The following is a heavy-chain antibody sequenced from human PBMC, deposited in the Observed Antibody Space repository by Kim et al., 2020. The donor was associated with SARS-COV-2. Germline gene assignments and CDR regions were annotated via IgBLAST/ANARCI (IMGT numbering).Heavy chain of an antibody. CDR1: GGTFSSYA. Sequence: SVKVSCKASGGTFSSYAISWVRQAPGQGLEWMGGIIPIFGTANYAQKFQGRVTITADESTSTAYMELSSLRSEDTAVYYCARTDRTKWLQLYYYGMDVWGQGTTVTVSS. J-gene: IGHJ6*02. CDR3: ARTDRTKWLQLYYYGMDV. D-gene: IGHD5-12*01. V-gene: IGHV1-69*13. CDR2: IIPIFGTA.